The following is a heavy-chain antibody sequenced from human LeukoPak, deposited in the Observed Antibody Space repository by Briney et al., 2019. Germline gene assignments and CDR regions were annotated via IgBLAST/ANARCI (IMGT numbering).Heavy chain of an antibody. V-gene: IGHV4-61*02. CDR3: ARDVNYDSSGYYYGLHWFDP. J-gene: IGHJ5*02. CDR2: IYTSGST. Sequence: SETLSLTCTVSGGSISSGSYYWSWIRQPAGKGLEWIGRIYTSGSTNYNPSLKSRVTMSVDTSKNQFSLKLSSVTAADTAVYYCARDVNYDSSGYYYGLHWFDPWGQGTLVTVSS. CDR1: GGSISSGSYY. D-gene: IGHD3-22*01.